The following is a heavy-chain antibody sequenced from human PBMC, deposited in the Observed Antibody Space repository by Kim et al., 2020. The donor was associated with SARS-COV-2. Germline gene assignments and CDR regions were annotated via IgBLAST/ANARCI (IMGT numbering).Heavy chain of an antibody. D-gene: IGHD6-13*01. V-gene: IGHV1-2*07. J-gene: IGHJ4*02. Sequence: YAHKFQGRVTMTRDTSISTAYMELSRLRSDDTAVYYCARDLYSSSWYLDYWGQGTLVTVSS. CDR3: ARDLYSSSWYLDY.